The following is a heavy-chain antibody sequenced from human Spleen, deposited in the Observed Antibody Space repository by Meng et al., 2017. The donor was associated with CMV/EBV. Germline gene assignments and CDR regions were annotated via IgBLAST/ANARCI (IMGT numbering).Heavy chain of an antibody. J-gene: IGHJ6*02. CDR1: GFTFSDYW. CDR2: ISGSGDTT. V-gene: IGHV3-48*04. Sequence: GESLKISCVVSGFTFSDYWMNLVRLAPGKGLEWVAYISGSGDTTHHADSVKGRFTISRDNAKNSLYLQMNSLRAEDTAVYYCARWSLGPIQLWLPEDRDYYYYYGMDVWGQGTTVTVSS. CDR3: ARWSLGPIQLWLPEDRDYYYYYGMDV. D-gene: IGHD5-18*01.